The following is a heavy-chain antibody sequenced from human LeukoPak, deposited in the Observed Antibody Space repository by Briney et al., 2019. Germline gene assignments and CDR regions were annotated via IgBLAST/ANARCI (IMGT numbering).Heavy chain of an antibody. CDR2: ISGSGGST. Sequence: LSGGSLRLSCAASGFTFSSYAMSWVRQAPGKGLEWVSAISGSGGSTYYADSVKGRFTISRDNAKNSLSLQMNSLRAEDTAVYYCARGPEDYFDYWGQGTLVTVSS. V-gene: IGHV3-23*01. CDR3: ARGPEDYFDY. CDR1: GFTFSSYA. J-gene: IGHJ4*02.